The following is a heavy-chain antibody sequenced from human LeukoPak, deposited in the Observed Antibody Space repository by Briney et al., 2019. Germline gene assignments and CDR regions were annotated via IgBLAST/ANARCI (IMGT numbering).Heavy chain of an antibody. J-gene: IGHJ4*02. V-gene: IGHV4-34*01. D-gene: IGHD3-16*02. Sequence: PSETLSLTCAVYGGSFSGYYWSWIRQPPGKGLEWIGEINHSGSTNYNPSLKSRVTISVDTSKNQFSLKLSSVTAADTAVYYCARLSVTFGGVIVIIFDYWGQGTLVTVSS. CDR3: ARLSVTFGGVIVIIFDY. CDR2: INHSGST. CDR1: GGSFSGYY.